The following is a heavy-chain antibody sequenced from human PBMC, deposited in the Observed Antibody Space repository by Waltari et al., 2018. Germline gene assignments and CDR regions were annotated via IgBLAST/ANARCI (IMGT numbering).Heavy chain of an antibody. CDR2: INHAGDT. CDR3: SRQVLGYCTSAACRRLES. V-gene: IGHV4-38-2*01. Sequence: QVQLQESGPGLVKPSETLSLTCDVSGYPINSGYYWGWIRQAPGKGLEWIATINHAGDTFYNPSLKSRVTISMDTSKNQFSLKLNSVTAADTAVYFCSRQVLGYCTSAACRRLESWGQGTLVTVSS. D-gene: IGHD2-2*03. CDR1: GYPINSGYY. J-gene: IGHJ4*02.